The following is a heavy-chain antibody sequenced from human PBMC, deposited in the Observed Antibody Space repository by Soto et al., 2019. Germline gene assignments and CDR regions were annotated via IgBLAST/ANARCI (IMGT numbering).Heavy chain of an antibody. V-gene: IGHV1-69*01. CDR1: GGTFSSYA. D-gene: IGHD3-3*01. J-gene: IGHJ5*02. Sequence: VKVSCKASGGTFSSYAISWVRQAPGQGLEWMGGIIPIFGTANYAQKFQGRVTITADESTSTAYMELSSLRSEDTAVYYCARGVVPDFWSGYESGNWFDPWGQGTLVTVSS. CDR3: ARGVVPDFWSGYESGNWFDP. CDR2: IIPIFGTA.